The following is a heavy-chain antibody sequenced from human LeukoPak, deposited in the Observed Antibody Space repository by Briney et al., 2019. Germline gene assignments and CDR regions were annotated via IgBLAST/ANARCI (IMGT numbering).Heavy chain of an antibody. D-gene: IGHD2-15*01. CDR3: ARRVEGVVYGMDV. CDR2: INSDGSTT. V-gene: IGHV3-74*01. J-gene: IGHJ6*02. Sequence: GGSLRLSCAASGFTFSNYWMHWVRHAPGKGLVWVSRINSDGSTTNYADSVKGRFTISRDNAKNTLYLQMNSLRAEDTAVYCCARRVEGVVYGMDVWGQGTTVTVSS. CDR1: GFTFSNYW.